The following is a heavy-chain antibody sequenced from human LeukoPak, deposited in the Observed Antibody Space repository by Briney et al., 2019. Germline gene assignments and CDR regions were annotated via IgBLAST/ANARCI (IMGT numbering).Heavy chain of an antibody. CDR2: IYISGST. Sequence: SETLSLTCTVSGGSISSDYWSWIRQPAGKGLEWIGRIYISGSTNYNPSLKSRVTISVDTSKNQFSLKLSSVTAADTAVYYCARVPHSGYDGNEFDYWGQGTLVTVSS. V-gene: IGHV4-4*07. CDR3: ARVPHSGYDGNEFDY. D-gene: IGHD5-12*01. J-gene: IGHJ4*02. CDR1: GGSISSDY.